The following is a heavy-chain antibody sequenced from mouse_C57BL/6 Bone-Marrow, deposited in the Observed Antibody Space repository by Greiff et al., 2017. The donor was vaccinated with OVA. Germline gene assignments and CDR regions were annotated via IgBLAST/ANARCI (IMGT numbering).Heavy chain of an antibody. CDR1: GYTFTSYG. D-gene: IGHD4-1*01. Sequence: ESGAELARPGASVKLSCKASGYTFTSYGISWVKQRTGQGLEWIGEIYPRSGNTYYNKKFKGKATLTADKSSSTAYMELRSLTSEDSAVYFCASWDAFDYWGQGTTLTVSS. CDR3: ASWDAFDY. CDR2: IYPRSGNT. J-gene: IGHJ2*01. V-gene: IGHV1-81*01.